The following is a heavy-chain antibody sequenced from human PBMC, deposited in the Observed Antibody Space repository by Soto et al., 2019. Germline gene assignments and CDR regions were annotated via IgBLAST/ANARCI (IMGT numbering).Heavy chain of an antibody. CDR1: SGSLSGYY. V-gene: IGHV4-34*01. J-gene: IGHJ4*02. CDR2: ISPSGTT. D-gene: IGHD6-6*01. CDR3: ARAPKVSGSAQTRPDF. Sequence: SETLSLTCSLYSGSLSGYYWSWIRQPPGKGLEWIGEISPSGTTNYSPSLKSRVSISVDTSKNQFSLNLTSLTAADTTVYYCARAPKVSGSAQTRPDFWDQGSLVTVSS.